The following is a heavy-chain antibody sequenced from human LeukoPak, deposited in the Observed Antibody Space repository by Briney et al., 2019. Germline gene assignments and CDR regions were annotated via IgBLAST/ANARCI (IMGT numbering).Heavy chain of an antibody. CDR3: ARVVIAAAGLYYFDY. D-gene: IGHD6-13*01. V-gene: IGHV4-59*01. CDR1: GGSISSYY. CDR2: IYYSGST. J-gene: IGHJ4*02. Sequence: SETLSLTCTVSGGSISSYYWSWIRQPPGKGLEWIGYIYYSGSTNYNPSLKSRVTISVDTSKNQFSLKLSSVTAADTAVYYCARVVIAAAGLYYFDYRGQGTLVTVSS.